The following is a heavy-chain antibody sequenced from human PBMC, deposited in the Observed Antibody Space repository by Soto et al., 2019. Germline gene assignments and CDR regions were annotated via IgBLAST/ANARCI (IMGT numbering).Heavy chain of an antibody. CDR1: GGSISGYY. V-gene: IGHV4-59*01. D-gene: IGHD1-26*01. J-gene: IGHJ6*02. CDR3: ARTTQGGNMDV. Sequence: QVHLQESGPGLVKPSETLSLTCTVSGGSISGYYWSWFRQPPGKGPEWIAYIHYSGNTKYNPSLKSRVSISKDTSKNQFSLKLSSVTAADTAVYYCARTTQGGNMDVWGQGAPVTVSS. CDR2: IHYSGNT.